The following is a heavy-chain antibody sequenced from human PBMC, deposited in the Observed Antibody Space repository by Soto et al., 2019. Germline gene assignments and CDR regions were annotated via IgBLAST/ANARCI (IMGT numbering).Heavy chain of an antibody. CDR3: AREDCTNGVCYTSGY. J-gene: IGHJ4*02. D-gene: IGHD2-8*01. CDR1: GFTFSSYG. CDR2: IWFDGSNK. V-gene: IGHV3-33*01. Sequence: GGSLRLSCAASGFTFSSYGMHWVRQSPGKGLEWVAIIWFDGSNKYYADSVKGRFTISRDNSKNTLYLQMNSLRAEDTAVYYCAREDCTNGVCYTSGYWGQGTLVTVSS.